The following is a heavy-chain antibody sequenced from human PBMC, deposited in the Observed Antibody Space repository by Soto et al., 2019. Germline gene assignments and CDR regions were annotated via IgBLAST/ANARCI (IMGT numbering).Heavy chain of an antibody. V-gene: IGHV3-23*01. J-gene: IGHJ6*02. CDR1: GFTFSGFI. CDR2: ISGSGGST. CDR3: AKSLGYCSGGSCPSYGMDV. D-gene: IGHD2-15*01. Sequence: PGGSLRLSCAPSGFTFSGFIMDWVRQAPGKGLEWVSAISGSGGSTYYADSVKGRFTISRDNSKNTLYLQMNSLRAEDTAVYYCAKSLGYCSGGSCPSYGMDVWGQGTTVTVSS.